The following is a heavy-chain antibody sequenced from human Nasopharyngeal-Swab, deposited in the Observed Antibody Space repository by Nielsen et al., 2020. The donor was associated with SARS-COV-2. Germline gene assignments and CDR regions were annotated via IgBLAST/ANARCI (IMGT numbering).Heavy chain of an antibody. J-gene: IGHJ4*02. Sequence: GKGLEWIGRIYTSGSTNYNPSLKSRVTMSVDTSKNQFSLKLSSVTAADTAVYYCARDAYAYSSSWYDDSGYFDYWGQGTLVTVSS. D-gene: IGHD6-13*01. CDR2: IYTSGST. V-gene: IGHV4-4*07. CDR3: ARDAYAYSSSWYDDSGYFDY.